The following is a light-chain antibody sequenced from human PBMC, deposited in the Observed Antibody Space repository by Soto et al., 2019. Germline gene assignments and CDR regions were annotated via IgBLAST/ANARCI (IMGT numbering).Light chain of an antibody. CDR2: GGS. J-gene: IGKJ4*01. CDR3: QQYDTLPPT. Sequence: IQMTQSPSSLSASVGDRVTITCQASQAIRNYLNWYQQRPGTAPKLLIYGGSTLETGVPSRFSGRGSAADFTLTISSLQPEDIATYYCQQYDTLPPTFGGGTRWIS. V-gene: IGKV1-33*01. CDR1: QAIRNY.